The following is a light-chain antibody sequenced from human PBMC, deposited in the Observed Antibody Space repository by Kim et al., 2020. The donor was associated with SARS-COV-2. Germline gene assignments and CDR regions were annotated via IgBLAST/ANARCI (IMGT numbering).Light chain of an antibody. CDR1: KLGDKY. CDR3: QAWDSSTGV. V-gene: IGLV3-1*01. Sequence: VSPGQTASIPCSGDKLGDKYVCWYQQKPGQSPVLVIYEDTKRPSGITERFSGSNSVNTATLTISGAQTMDEADYYCQAWDSSTGVFGGGTQLTVL. J-gene: IGLJ3*02. CDR2: EDT.